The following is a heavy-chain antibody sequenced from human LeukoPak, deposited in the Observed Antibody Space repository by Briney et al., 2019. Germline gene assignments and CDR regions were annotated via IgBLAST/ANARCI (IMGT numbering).Heavy chain of an antibody. Sequence: SETMSLTCTVSGGSISSSSYYWGWIRQPPGKGLEWIGSIYYSGSSFDDPALKSRVTISVDTSKNQFSLKLSSVTAADTAVYYCARHRSGWLQSSFDYWGQGTLVTVSS. D-gene: IGHD5-24*01. CDR3: ARHRSGWLQSSFDY. CDR2: IYYSGSS. J-gene: IGHJ4*02. V-gene: IGHV4-39*01. CDR1: GGSISSSSYY.